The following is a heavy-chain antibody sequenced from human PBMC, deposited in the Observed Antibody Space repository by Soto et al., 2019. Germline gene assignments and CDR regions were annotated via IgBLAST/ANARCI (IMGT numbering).Heavy chain of an antibody. CDR1: GFTFDDYA. Sequence: GGSLRLSCAASGFTFDDYAMHWVRQAPGKGLEWVSGISWNSGSIGYADSVKGRFTISRDNAKNSLYLQMNSLRAEDTALYYCAKVLCGGDCYDAFDIWGQGTMVTVS. J-gene: IGHJ3*02. CDR3: AKVLCGGDCYDAFDI. D-gene: IGHD2-21*02. CDR2: ISWNSGSI. V-gene: IGHV3-9*01.